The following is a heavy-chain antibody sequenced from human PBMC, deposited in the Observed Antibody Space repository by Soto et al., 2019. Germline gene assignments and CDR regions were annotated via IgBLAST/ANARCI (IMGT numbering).Heavy chain of an antibody. Sequence: SETLSLTCTVPGGSISSSSYYWGWIRQPPGKGLEWIGSIYYSGSTYYNPSLKSRVTISVDTSKNQFSLKLSSVTAADTAVYYCARRRDYDFWSGYYEFDYWGQGTLVTVSS. V-gene: IGHV4-39*01. CDR1: GGSISSSSYY. D-gene: IGHD3-3*01. CDR2: IYYSGST. CDR3: ARRRDYDFWSGYYEFDY. J-gene: IGHJ4*02.